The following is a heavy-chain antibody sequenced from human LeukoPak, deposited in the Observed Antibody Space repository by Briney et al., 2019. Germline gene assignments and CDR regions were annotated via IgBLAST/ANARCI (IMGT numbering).Heavy chain of an antibody. CDR2: INHSGST. CDR3: ARAVPTWNYYDSSGYYDY. J-gene: IGHJ4*02. Sequence: SETLSLTCAVYGGSFSGYYWSWSRQPPGKGLEWIGEINHSGSTNYNPSLKSRVTISVDTSKNQFSLKLSSVTAADTAVYYCARAVPTWNYYDSSGYYDYWGQGTLVTVSS. V-gene: IGHV4-34*01. CDR1: GGSFSGYY. D-gene: IGHD3-22*01.